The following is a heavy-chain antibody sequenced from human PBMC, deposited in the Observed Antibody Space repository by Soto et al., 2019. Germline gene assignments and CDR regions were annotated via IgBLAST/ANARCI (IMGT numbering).Heavy chain of an antibody. V-gene: IGHV3-7*01. Sequence: GGSLRLSCAASGFSFSSYWMSWVRQAPGKGLEWVANIKQDGIEKYYVDSVKGRFTISRDNAKNSLYLQMNSLRAEDTAVYYCARFPRGIAATISAAFDIWGQGTMVTVSS. CDR2: IKQDGIEK. CDR1: GFSFSSYW. D-gene: IGHD5-12*01. J-gene: IGHJ3*02. CDR3: ARFPRGIAATISAAFDI.